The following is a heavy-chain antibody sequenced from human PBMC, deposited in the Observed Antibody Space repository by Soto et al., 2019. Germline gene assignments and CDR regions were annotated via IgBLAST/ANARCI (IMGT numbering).Heavy chain of an antibody. V-gene: IGHV1-69*06. D-gene: IGHD2-2*01. CDR3: ARQKAMPPHFYSGMDV. J-gene: IGHJ6*02. CDR2: IIPMFGTA. CDR1: GGTFGSYT. Sequence: QVHLVQTGAEVKKPGSSVKVSCTASGGTFGSYTVTWVRQAPGQGLEWMGEIIPMFGTASYAQKFQGRVTLTADKSTTTAQMELSSLSSDDTAVYFCARQKAMPPHFYSGMDVWDQGTTVTVSS.